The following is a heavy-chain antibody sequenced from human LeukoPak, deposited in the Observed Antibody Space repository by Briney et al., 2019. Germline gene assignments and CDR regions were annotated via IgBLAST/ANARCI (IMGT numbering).Heavy chain of an antibody. CDR3: AKGVEDSGIYYYYYMDV. J-gene: IGHJ6*03. D-gene: IGHD2-15*01. CDR2: VSDSGVST. Sequence: PGGSLRLSCAASGFTFSSYTFSTYAMSWVRQAPGKGLEWVSAVSDSGVSTYYADSVKGRFTISRDNSKNTLYLQMNGLRAEDTAVYYCAKGVEDSGIYYYYYMDVWGKGTTVTVSS. CDR1: GFTFSSYTFSTYA. V-gene: IGHV3-23*01.